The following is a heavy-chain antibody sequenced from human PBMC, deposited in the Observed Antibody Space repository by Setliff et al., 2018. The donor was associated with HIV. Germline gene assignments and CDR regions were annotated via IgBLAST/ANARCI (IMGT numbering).Heavy chain of an antibody. J-gene: IGHJ5*02. CDR1: GGSISSHY. Sequence: SETLSLTCTVSGGSISSHYWSWIRQPPGKGLEWIGSIYYSETTNNNPSLKSRVTISVDTSKNQLSLKLRSVTAADTAVYYCARDPGGLYCRSTSCQGGCFDPWGQGTLVTVPS. V-gene: IGHV4-59*11. CDR3: ARDPGGLYCRSTSCQGGCFDP. CDR2: IYYSETT. D-gene: IGHD2-2*01.